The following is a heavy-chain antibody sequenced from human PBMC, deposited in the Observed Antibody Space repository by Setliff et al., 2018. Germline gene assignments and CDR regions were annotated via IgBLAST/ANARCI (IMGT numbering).Heavy chain of an antibody. CDR2: INHSGST. CDR3: ASQLGGYCSGGSCYSYYYYYYMDV. Sequence: SETLSLTCAVYGGSFSGYYWSWTRQPPGKGLEWIGEINHSGSTNYNPSLKSRVTISVDTSKNQFSLKLSSVTAADTAVYYCASQLGGYCSGGSCYSYYYYYYMDVWGKGTTVTVSS. D-gene: IGHD2-15*01. J-gene: IGHJ6*03. CDR1: GGSFSGYY. V-gene: IGHV4-34*01.